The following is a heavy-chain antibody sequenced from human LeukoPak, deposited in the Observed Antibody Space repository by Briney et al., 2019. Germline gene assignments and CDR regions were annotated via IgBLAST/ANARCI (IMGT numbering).Heavy chain of an antibody. J-gene: IGHJ4*02. Sequence: GRSLRLSCAASGFTFSSYAMSWVRQAPGKGLEWVSATSGSGGSTYYADSVKGRFTISRDNSKNTLYLQMNSRRAEDTAVYYCAKDYLWEDGDYELDYWGQGTLVTVSS. CDR1: GFTFSSYA. V-gene: IGHV3-23*01. CDR2: TSGSGGST. CDR3: AKDYLWEDGDYELDY. D-gene: IGHD4-17*01.